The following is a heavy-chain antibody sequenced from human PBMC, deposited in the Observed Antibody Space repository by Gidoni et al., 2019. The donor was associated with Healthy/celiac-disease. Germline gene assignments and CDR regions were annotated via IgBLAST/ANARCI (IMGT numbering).Heavy chain of an antibody. CDR1: GFTFSSYA. Sequence: EVQLVESGGGLVQPGGSLRLSCAASGFTFSSYAMHWVRQAPGKGLKYVSAISSNGGSTYYANSVKGRFTISRDNSKNTLYLQMGSLRAEDMAVYYCARVKRKGAAALDAFDIWGQGTMVTVSS. J-gene: IGHJ3*02. CDR2: ISSNGGST. V-gene: IGHV3-64*01. CDR3: ARVKRKGAAALDAFDI. D-gene: IGHD6-13*01.